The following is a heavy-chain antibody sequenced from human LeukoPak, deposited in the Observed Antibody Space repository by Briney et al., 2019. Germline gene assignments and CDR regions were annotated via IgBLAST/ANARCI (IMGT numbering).Heavy chain of an antibody. J-gene: IGHJ5*02. V-gene: IGHV4-39*01. Sequence: PSETLSLTCTVSGGSISSSGYDWGWIRQPPGKGLEWIGSIYYSGSTYYNPSLKSRVTISVDTSKNQFSLNLSSVTAADTAVYYCARQSNWFDPWGQGTLVNVSS. CDR2: IYYSGST. CDR3: ARQSNWFDP. CDR1: GGSISSSGYD.